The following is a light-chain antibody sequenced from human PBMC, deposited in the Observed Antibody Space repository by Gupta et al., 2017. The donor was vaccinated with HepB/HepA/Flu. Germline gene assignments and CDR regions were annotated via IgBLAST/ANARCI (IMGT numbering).Light chain of an antibody. Sequence: DIVLTQSPGTLSLSPGDRSTLSCSSIQVISREYFAWYQQKTGQAPRLLIHGTSNRDNGVPDRFSGSGSGTEFTLSITRREPEDFAVYYCQHRHRSQYPFGQGTKMDIK. CDR1: QVISREY. CDR3: QHRHRSQYP. V-gene: IGKV3-20*01. J-gene: IGKJ2*01. CDR2: GTS.